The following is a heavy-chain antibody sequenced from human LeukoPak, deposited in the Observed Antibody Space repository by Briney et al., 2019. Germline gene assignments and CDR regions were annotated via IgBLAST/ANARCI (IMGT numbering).Heavy chain of an antibody. V-gene: IGHV4-38-2*01. D-gene: IGHD2-2*01. CDR2: IYHSGST. CDR1: GYSINSGYY. J-gene: IGHJ6*04. CDR3: ARGNSCSSTSCYAGYYYYGMDV. Sequence: SETLSLTCAVSGYSINSGYYWGWLRQPPGKGLEWIGSIYHSGSTYYNPSLKSLVTISVDTSKNQFSLKLSSVTAADTAVYYCARGNSCSSTSCYAGYYYYGMDVWGKGTTVTVSS.